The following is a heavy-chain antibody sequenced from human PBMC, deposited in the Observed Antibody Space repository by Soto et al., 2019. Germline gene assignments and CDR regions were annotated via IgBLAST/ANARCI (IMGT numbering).Heavy chain of an antibody. V-gene: IGHV3-23*01. CDR1: GLTFSNYA. J-gene: IGHJ5*02. CDR3: AKNQERELPRVIDL. D-gene: IGHD1-7*01. Sequence: LXLSCANSGLTFSNYAMSWFRQAPGGGLEWVSSMSGSSSTTYYADSVRGRFTISRDRSKNTLYLQMSSLRAEDTALYYCAKNQERELPRVIDLWGHGTLVTVSS. CDR2: MSGSSSTT.